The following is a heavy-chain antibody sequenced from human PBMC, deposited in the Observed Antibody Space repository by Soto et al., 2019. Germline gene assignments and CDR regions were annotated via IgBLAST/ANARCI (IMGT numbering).Heavy chain of an antibody. CDR2: ISNDGRAQ. J-gene: IGHJ5*01. D-gene: IGHD3-3*01. V-gene: IGHV3-30*03. CDR3: ARDIWSGDYKWFDS. Sequence: GGSLRLSCTSSTVTINVHGIQWVRQAPGKGLEWVAFISNDGRAQYYADSVKGRFTISRDYSKNTVGLQMNSLRNEETAVYYCARDIWSGDYKWFDSWGPGTLVTVSS. CDR1: TVTINVHG.